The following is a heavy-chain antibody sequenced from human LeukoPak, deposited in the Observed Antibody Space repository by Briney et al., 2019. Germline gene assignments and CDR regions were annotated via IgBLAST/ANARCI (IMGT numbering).Heavy chain of an antibody. Sequence: GGSLRLSCAASGFIFSSYGMSWVRQAPGKGLEWVSGISGSGGSTNYADSVKGRFTISRDNSKNTLYLQMNSLRAEDTAVYYCAKPARTDYTDYWGQGTLVTVSS. CDR2: ISGSGGST. CDR3: AKPARTDYTDY. V-gene: IGHV3-23*01. J-gene: IGHJ4*02. CDR1: GFIFSSYG. D-gene: IGHD1-14*01.